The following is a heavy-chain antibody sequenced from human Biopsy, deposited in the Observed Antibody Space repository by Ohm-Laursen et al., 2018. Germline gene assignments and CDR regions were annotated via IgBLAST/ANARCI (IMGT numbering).Heavy chain of an antibody. CDR2: VTTTSSYI. Sequence: SLRLSCTASGFDFSDYSMSWVRQAPGTGLEWVSSVTTTSSYIYYADSVKGRFTISRDNAKNTVFLQMNSLRAEDTAVYYCTRAEAGSGSLLYFDYWGQGTLVTVSS. J-gene: IGHJ4*02. D-gene: IGHD3-10*01. CDR1: GFDFSDYS. CDR3: TRAEAGSGSLLYFDY. V-gene: IGHV3-21*01.